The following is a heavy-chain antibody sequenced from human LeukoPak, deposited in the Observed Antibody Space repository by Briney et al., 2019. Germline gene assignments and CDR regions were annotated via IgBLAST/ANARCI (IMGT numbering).Heavy chain of an antibody. CDR1: GYTFTGYY. V-gene: IGHV1-2*06. D-gene: IGHD3-22*01. Sequence: ASVKASYKASGYTFTGYYMHWVRQAPGQGLEWMGRINPNSGGTNYAQKFQGRVTMTRDTSISTAYMELSRLRSDDTAVYYCARDLVYYDSSGYYDYWGQGTLVTVSS. CDR2: INPNSGGT. CDR3: ARDLVYYDSSGYYDY. J-gene: IGHJ4*02.